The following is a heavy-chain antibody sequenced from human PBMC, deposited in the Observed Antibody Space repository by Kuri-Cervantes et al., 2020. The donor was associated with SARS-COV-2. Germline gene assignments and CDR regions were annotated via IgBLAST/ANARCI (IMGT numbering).Heavy chain of an antibody. CDR3: ARVSGYYDFWSASDYYYMDA. D-gene: IGHD3-3*01. Sequence: GGSLRLSCAGSGFSFSKYDMNWVRQAPGKGLEWVSSITSSSSYIYYADSVKGRLTISRDNANNSLYLQMNSLRAEDTAVYYCARVSGYYDFWSASDYYYMDAWGKGTTVTVSS. V-gene: IGHV3-21*01. CDR2: ITSSSSYI. CDR1: GFSFSKYD. J-gene: IGHJ6*03.